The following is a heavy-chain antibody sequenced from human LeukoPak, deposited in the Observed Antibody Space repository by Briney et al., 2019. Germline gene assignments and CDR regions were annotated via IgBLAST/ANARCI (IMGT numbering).Heavy chain of an antibody. V-gene: IGHV3-21*01. J-gene: IGHJ4*02. Sequence: GGSLRLSCAASGFTFSSYSMNWVRQAPGKGLEWVSSISSSSSYIYYADSVEGRFTISRDNAKNSLYLQMNSLRAEDTAVYYCAEGVGIQLWYYWGQGTLVTVSS. CDR2: ISSSSSYI. CDR1: GFTFSSYS. D-gene: IGHD5-18*01. CDR3: AEGVGIQLWYY.